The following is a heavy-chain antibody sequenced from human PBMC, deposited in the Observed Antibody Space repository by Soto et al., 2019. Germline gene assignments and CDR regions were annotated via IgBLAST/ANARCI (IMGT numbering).Heavy chain of an antibody. J-gene: IGHJ6*03. V-gene: IGHV3-21*01. CDR1: GFTFSSYS. CDR2: ISSSSSYI. D-gene: IGHD3-10*01. CDR3: ARVLYYYGSGSYYSDYYYYMDV. Sequence: LRLSCAASGFTFSSYSMNWVRQAPGKGLEWVSSISSSSSYIYYADSVKGRFTISRDNAKNSLYLRMNSLRAEDTAVYYCARVLYYYGSGSYYSDYYYYMDVWGKGTTVTVSS.